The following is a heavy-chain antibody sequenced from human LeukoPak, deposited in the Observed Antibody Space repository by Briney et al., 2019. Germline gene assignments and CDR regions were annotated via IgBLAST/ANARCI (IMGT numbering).Heavy chain of an antibody. CDR1: GYTFTGYY. J-gene: IGHJ4*02. D-gene: IGHD3-22*01. CDR2: INPASGAT. CDR3: ASYYDSSGYHPSRFDY. Sequence: ASVKASCKASGYTFTGYYMHWVRQAPGQGLEWMGWINPASGATYYAQKFQDRVTMTRDTSITTGYMELSRLISDDTAMYYCASYYDSSGYHPSRFDYWGQGTLVTVSS. V-gene: IGHV1-2*02.